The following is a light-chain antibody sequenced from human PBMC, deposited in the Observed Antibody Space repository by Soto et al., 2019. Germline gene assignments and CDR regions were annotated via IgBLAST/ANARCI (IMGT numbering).Light chain of an antibody. CDR2: DVS. CDR1: SSDVGGSNY. CDR3: GSYSSSSPLYV. Sequence: QSVLTQPASVSGSPGQSITISCTGASSDVGGSNYVSWYQQHPGKAPKLMIYDVSNRPSGVSNRFSGSKSGNTASLTISGLQAEDEADYYCGSYSSSSPLYVFGTGTQLTVL. V-gene: IGLV2-14*03. J-gene: IGLJ1*01.